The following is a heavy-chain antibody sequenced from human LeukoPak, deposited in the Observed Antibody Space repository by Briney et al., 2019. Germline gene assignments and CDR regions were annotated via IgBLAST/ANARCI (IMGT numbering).Heavy chain of an antibody. J-gene: IGHJ6*02. Sequence: PGGSLRLSCAASGFTFSDYYMSWIRQAPGKGLEWVSYISSSGSTIYYADSVKGRFTISRDNAKNSLYLQMNSLRAEDTAVYYCARVPSGGGYCSGGSCYSTYYYGMTSGAKGPRSPSP. V-gene: IGHV3-11*01. D-gene: IGHD2-15*01. CDR3: ARVPSGGGYCSGGSCYSTYYYGMTS. CDR1: GFTFSDYY. CDR2: ISSSGSTI.